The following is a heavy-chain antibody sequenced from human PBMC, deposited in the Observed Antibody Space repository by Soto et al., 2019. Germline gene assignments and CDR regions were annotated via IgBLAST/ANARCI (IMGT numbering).Heavy chain of an antibody. V-gene: IGHV5-10-1*01. D-gene: IGHD3-3*01. Sequence: PGEALKISCKGSGYSFAGYWITWVRQKPGKGLEWMGRIDPNDSQTYYSPSFRGHVTISATKSITTVFLQWSSLKASDTAMYYCARHGTRYDFWCGGGFDIWGQGTMVTVSS. CDR3: ARHGTRYDFWCGGGFDI. J-gene: IGHJ3*02. CDR1: GYSFAGYW. CDR2: IDPNDSQT.